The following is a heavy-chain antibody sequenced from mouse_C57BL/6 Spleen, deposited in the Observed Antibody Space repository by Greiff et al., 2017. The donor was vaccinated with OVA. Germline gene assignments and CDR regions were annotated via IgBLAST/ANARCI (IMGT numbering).Heavy chain of an antibody. CDR1: GYTFTSYW. V-gene: IGHV1-52*01. Sequence: QVQLQQPGAELVRPGSSVKLSCKASGYTFTSYWMHWVKQRPIQGLEWIGNIDPSDSETHYNQKFKDKATLTVDKSSSTAYMQLSSLTSEDSAVYYCARKGGIYYYGSSYYCDYWGQGTTLTVSS. CDR3: ARKGGIYYYGSSYYCDY. J-gene: IGHJ2*01. D-gene: IGHD1-1*01. CDR2: IDPSDSET.